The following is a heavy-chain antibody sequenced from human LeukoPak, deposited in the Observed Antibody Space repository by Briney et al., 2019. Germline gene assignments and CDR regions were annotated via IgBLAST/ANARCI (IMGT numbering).Heavy chain of an antibody. D-gene: IGHD5-18*01. V-gene: IGHV4-59*12. CDR1: GGSISSYY. CDR3: ARERPKGYSYGYYYYYYMDV. Sequence: SETLSLTCTVSGGSISSYYWSWIRQPPGKGLEWIGYIYYSGSTHYNPSLKSRVTISVDTSKNQFSLKLSSVTAADTAVYYCARERPKGYSYGYYYYYYMDVWGKGTTVTVSS. CDR2: IYYSGST. J-gene: IGHJ6*03.